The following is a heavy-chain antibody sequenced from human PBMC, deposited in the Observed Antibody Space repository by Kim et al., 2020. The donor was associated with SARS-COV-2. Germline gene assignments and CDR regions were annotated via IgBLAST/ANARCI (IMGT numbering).Heavy chain of an antibody. CDR3: AKDRATMIVVEYYYYGMDV. V-gene: IGHV3-30*18. J-gene: IGHJ6*02. D-gene: IGHD3-22*01. CDR2: ISYDGSNK. CDR1: GFTFSSYG. Sequence: GGSLRLSCAASGFTFSSYGMHWVRQAPGKGLEWVAVISYDGSNKYYADSVKGRFTISRDNSKNTLYLQMNSLRAEDTAVYYCAKDRATMIVVEYYYYGMDVWGQGTTVTVSS.